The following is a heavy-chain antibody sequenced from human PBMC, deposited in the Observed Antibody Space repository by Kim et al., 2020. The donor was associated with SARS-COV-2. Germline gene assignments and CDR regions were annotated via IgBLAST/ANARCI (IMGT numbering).Heavy chain of an antibody. J-gene: IGHJ5*02. D-gene: IGHD3-10*01. Sequence: GGSLRLSCAASGFTFSSYSMNWVRQAPGKGLEWVSYISSSSSTIYYADSVKGRFTISRDNAKNSLYLQMNSLRDEDTAVYYCARDVVSRYYYGSGSYGVDWFDPWGQGTLVTVSS. V-gene: IGHV3-48*02. CDR3: ARDVVSRYYYGSGSYGVDWFDP. CDR2: ISSSSSTI. CDR1: GFTFSSYS.